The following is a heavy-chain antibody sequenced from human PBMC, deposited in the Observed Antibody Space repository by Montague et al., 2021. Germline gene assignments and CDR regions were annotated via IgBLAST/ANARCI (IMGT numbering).Heavy chain of an antibody. CDR2: IYYSRRT. J-gene: IGHJ6*02. Sequence: SETLSLTCSVSGASISDYYWSWIRQPPGKGLEWIGYIYYSRRTNYNPSLKSRVTISVDTSKNQFSLKLSSVTAADTAFYYCAVTNPYYYYGIDVWGQGTTVTVSS. V-gene: IGHV4-59*01. CDR3: AVTNPYYYYGIDV. D-gene: IGHD1-14*01. CDR1: GASISDYY.